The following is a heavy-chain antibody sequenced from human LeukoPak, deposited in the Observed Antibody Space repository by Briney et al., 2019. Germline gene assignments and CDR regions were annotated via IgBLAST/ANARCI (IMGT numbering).Heavy chain of an antibody. J-gene: IGHJ4*02. D-gene: IGHD3-10*01. CDR2: IKTDGSET. Sequence: GGSLRLSCAASGFTFSSYAMTWVRQAPGKGLEWVANIKTDGSETRYVDSLKGRITISRDNAKNSLYLQMNSLSAEDTAMYYCARWYYGSGSWVLDYWGQGTLVTVSS. V-gene: IGHV3-7*05. CDR3: ARWYYGSGSWVLDY. CDR1: GFTFSSYA.